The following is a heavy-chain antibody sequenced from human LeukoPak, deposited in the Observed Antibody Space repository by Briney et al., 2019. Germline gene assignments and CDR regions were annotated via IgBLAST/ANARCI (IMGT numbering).Heavy chain of an antibody. D-gene: IGHD2-21*02. J-gene: IGHJ4*02. V-gene: IGHV4-4*02. CDR2: IYHSGST. CDR1: GGSISSNNW. CDR3: ARGEHIVVVTAGEYFFDY. Sequence: KPSGTLSLTCAVSGGSISSNNWWSWVRQSPGKGLEWIGEIYHSGSTNYNPSLKSRVTISVDKSKNQFSLKLSSVTAADTAVYYCARGEHIVVVTAGEYFFDYWGQGTLVTVSS.